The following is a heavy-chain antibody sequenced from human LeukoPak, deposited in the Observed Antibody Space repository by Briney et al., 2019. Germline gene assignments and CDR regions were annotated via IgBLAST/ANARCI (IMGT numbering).Heavy chain of an antibody. CDR1: GFTVSSNY. V-gene: IGHV3-30*18. Sequence: GGSLRLSCAASGFTVSSNYMSWVRQAPGKGLEWVAVTSYDGSRKHYADSVKGRFTISRDNSKNMLYLQMNSLRAEDTAVYYCAKDIISAAIPDAFEIWAQGTMVTVSP. D-gene: IGHD2-2*01. CDR3: AKDIISAAIPDAFEI. CDR2: TSYDGSRK. J-gene: IGHJ3*02.